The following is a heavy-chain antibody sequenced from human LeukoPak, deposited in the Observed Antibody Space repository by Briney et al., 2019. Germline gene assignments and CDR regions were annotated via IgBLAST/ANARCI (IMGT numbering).Heavy chain of an antibody. CDR1: GFIFSSYA. V-gene: IGHV3-23*01. CDR2: ISGSGDNT. CDR3: AKRSGYTTGWFFDF. D-gene: IGHD5-18*01. Sequence: GGSLRLSCAPSGFIFSSYAMSWVRQAPGKGLEWVSSISGSGDNTYYAESVKGRFTISRDNSKNTLFLQMNSLRAEDTAVFYCAKRSGYTTGWFFDFWGQGTLVTVSS. J-gene: IGHJ4*02.